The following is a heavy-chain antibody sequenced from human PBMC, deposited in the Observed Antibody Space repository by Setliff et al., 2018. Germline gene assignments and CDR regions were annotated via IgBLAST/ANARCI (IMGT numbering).Heavy chain of an antibody. CDR1: GFSFSYYY. CDR3: ARDPNGDFVGAFDP. CDR2: TRNKVSSYIT. D-gene: IGHD4-17*01. V-gene: IGHV3-72*01. Sequence: GGSLRLSCAASGFSFSYYYMSWVRQAPGKGLEWVGRTRNKVSSYITEYAASVKGRFTISRDDSKSSMFLQMNSLKTEDTAVYYCARDPNGDFVGAFDPWDQGILVTVSS. J-gene: IGHJ5*02.